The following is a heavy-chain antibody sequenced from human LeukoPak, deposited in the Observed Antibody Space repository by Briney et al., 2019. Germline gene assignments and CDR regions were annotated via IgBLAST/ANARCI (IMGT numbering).Heavy chain of an antibody. CDR3: ARGEPLTVQPGY. V-gene: IGHV1-69*02. J-gene: IGHJ4*02. CDR2: IIPILDIA. Sequence: ASVKVSCKASGGTFSSYTISWVRQAPGQGLEWMGRIIPILDIANYAQKFQGRVTITADKSTSTAYMELSSLRSEDTAVYYCARGEPLTVQPGYWGQGTLVTVSS. CDR1: GGTFSSYT. D-gene: IGHD1-14*01.